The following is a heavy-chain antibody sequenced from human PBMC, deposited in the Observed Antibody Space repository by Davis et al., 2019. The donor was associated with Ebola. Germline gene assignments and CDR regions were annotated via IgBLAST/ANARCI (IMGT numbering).Heavy chain of an antibody. D-gene: IGHD6-13*01. V-gene: IGHV1-18*04. CDR2: ISAYNGNT. CDR1: GYTFTSYG. J-gene: IGHJ6*04. Sequence: AASVKVSCKASGYTFTSYGISWVRQAPGQGLEWMGWISAYNGNTNYAQNVQGRVTMTTDTSTSTAYMEVGSLRSDDTAVYYCARGSNMEWQQLVRYYYGMDVWGKGTTVTVSS. CDR3: ARGSNMEWQQLVRYYYGMDV.